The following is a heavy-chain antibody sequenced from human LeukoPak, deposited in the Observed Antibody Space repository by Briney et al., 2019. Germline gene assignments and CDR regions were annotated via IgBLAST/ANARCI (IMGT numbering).Heavy chain of an antibody. CDR1: GYTFSSYY. D-gene: IGHD3-22*01. V-gene: IGHV1-46*01. Sequence: ASVKVSCKASGYTFSSYYMHWVRQAPGPGLEWMGVINHCGGSTSYAQKFQGRVTMTRDMSTSTVYMELRSLRSEDTAFYYCARKVPNDSSGYYYRGQLDPWGQGTLVTVSS. J-gene: IGHJ5*02. CDR3: ARKVPNDSSGYYYRGQLDP. CDR2: INHCGGST.